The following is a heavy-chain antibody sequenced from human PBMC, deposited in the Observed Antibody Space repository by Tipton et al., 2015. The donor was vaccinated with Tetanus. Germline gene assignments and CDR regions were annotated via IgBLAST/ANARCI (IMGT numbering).Heavy chain of an antibody. V-gene: IGHV3-21*01. Sequence: GSLRLSCEVSGLVFSSYTMNWVRQAPGKGLEWVASISSTTSYIYYSDSVKGRFTISRDNAKNSLYLQMNSLTADDTAGYFCASGSSLDYWGQGTLVTVSS. CDR1: GLVFSSYT. CDR2: ISSTTSYI. D-gene: IGHD6-6*01. J-gene: IGHJ4*02. CDR3: ASGSSLDY.